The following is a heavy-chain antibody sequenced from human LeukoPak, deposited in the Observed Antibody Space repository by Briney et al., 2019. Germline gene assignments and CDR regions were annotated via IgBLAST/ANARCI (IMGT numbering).Heavy chain of an antibody. D-gene: IGHD3-16*01. Sequence: SETLSLTCNVSGDSINSPHYYWAWIRQPPGKGLEWIGSIYYSGGAYSHPSLKSRATIFVDTSNIHFSLKLRSVTAADTAVYYCARQLIQPRAFDSWGQGTLVTVSS. CDR1: GDSINSPHYY. J-gene: IGHJ4*02. CDR2: IYYSGGA. V-gene: IGHV4-39*01. CDR3: ARQLIQPRAFDS.